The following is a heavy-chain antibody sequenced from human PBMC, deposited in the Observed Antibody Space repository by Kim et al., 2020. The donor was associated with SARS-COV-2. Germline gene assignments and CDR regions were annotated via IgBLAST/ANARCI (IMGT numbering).Heavy chain of an antibody. Sequence: SETLSLTCTVSGGSISSAAFYWSWVRQHPGKGLEWIGYIYFTGGTYFNPSLRSRLTMSVDSSKNQFSLNLNSVTAADAAVYYCARIPSGDPYGLFDSWG. V-gene: IGHV4-31*03. CDR2: IYFTGGT. CDR3: ARIPSGDPYGLFDS. CDR1: GGSISSAAFY. J-gene: IGHJ5*01. D-gene: IGHD2-21*01.